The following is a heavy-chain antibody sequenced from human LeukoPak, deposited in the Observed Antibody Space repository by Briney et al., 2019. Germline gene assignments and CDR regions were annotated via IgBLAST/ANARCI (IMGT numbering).Heavy chain of an antibody. J-gene: IGHJ3*02. CDR1: GGTFSSHA. V-gene: IGHV1-69*04. CDR3: ARETGYCSGGSCYYDAFDI. D-gene: IGHD2-15*01. Sequence: ASVKVSCKASGGTFSSHAISWVRQAPGQGLEWMGRIIPIFGIANYAQKFQGRVMITADKSTSTAYMELSSLRCEDTAVYYCARETGYCSGGSCYYDAFDIWGQGTMVTVSS. CDR2: IIPIFGIA.